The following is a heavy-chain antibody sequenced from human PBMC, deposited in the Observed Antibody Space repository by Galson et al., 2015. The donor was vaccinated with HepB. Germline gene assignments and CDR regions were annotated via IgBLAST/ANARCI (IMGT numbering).Heavy chain of an antibody. CDR2: ISAYNGNT. CDR3: ARVRYYYDSSGYYSYFDY. Sequence: SVKVSCKASGYTFTSYGISWVRQAPGQGLEWMGWISAYNGNTNYAQKLQGRVTMTTDTSTSTAYMELRSLRSDDTAVYYCARVRYYYDSSGYYSYFDYWGQGTLVTVSS. J-gene: IGHJ4*02. V-gene: IGHV1-18*04. D-gene: IGHD3-22*01. CDR1: GYTFTSYG.